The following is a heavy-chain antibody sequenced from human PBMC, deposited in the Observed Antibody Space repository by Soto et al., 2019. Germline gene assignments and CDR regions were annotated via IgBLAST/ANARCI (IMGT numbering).Heavy chain of an antibody. CDR3: ARVHHGYNDAFDI. CDR1: GFTFSSYE. CDR2: ISSSGSTI. D-gene: IGHD5-12*01. Sequence: GGSLRLSCAASGFTFSSYEMNWVRQAPGKGLEWVSYISSSGSTIYYADSVKGRFTISRDNAKNSLYLQMNSLRAEDTAVYYCARVHHGYNDAFDIWGQGTMVTVSS. V-gene: IGHV3-48*03. J-gene: IGHJ3*02.